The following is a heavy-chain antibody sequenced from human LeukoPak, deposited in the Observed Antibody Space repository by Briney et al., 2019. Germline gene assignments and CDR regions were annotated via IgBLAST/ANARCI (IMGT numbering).Heavy chain of an antibody. V-gene: IGHV4-59*01. Sequence: SETLSLTCTVSGDSISSYYWSWIRPPPGKGLEWIGYIYYSGSTNYNPSLKSRVTISVDTFKNQFSLKLSSVTAADTAVYYCARVGAYSSGWGYYYYYYMDAWGKGTTVTVPS. CDR2: IYYSGST. CDR1: GDSISSYY. D-gene: IGHD6-19*01. CDR3: ARVGAYSSGWGYYYYYYMDA. J-gene: IGHJ6*03.